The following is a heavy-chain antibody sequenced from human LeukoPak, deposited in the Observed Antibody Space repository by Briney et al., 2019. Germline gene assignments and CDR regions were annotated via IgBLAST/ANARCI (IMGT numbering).Heavy chain of an antibody. V-gene: IGHV4-34*01. Sequence: PSETLSLTCAVYGLSFSGYYWSWIRQPPGRGLEWIGEINHSGSTNYIPSLKSRVTISVDTSKNQFSLKLSSVTAADTAVYYCARAMNRSGDYLGFDPWGLGIVVTVSS. CDR1: GLSFSGYY. J-gene: IGHJ5*02. CDR2: INHSGST. CDR3: ARAMNRSGDYLGFDP. D-gene: IGHD3-3*01.